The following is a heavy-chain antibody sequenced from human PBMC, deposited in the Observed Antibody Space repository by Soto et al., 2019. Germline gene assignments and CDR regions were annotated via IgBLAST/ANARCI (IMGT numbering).Heavy chain of an antibody. CDR3: VPLQPSTIVGRPGMDV. CDR2: VIPLFRTT. Sequence: GASVKVSCKASGDIFSKYAITWVREAPGQGLEWMGGVIPLFRTTNYAQKFQGRVTITADESTTTAYMELSSLKSEDTAVYYCVPLQPSTIVGRPGMDVWGQGTTVTVS. V-gene: IGHV1-69*13. D-gene: IGHD6-6*01. J-gene: IGHJ6*02. CDR1: GDIFSKYA.